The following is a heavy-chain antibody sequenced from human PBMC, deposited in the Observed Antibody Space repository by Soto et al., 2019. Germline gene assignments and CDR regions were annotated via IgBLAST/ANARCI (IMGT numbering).Heavy chain of an antibody. J-gene: IGHJ4*02. D-gene: IGHD1-26*01. CDR3: ARDLAHTGSYDH. CDR1: GDAIISTNW. Sequence: AETLSLTCAVSGDAIISTNWLRWVRHSPGKGLEWIGEIYHSGTTSYNPSLKSRVTMSVDKSKNQFSLKMRSVTAADTALYCCARDLAHTGSYDHWGQGALVTVSS. CDR2: IYHSGTT. V-gene: IGHV4-4*01.